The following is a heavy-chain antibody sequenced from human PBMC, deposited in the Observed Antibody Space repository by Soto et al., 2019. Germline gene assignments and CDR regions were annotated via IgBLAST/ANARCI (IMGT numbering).Heavy chain of an antibody. J-gene: IGHJ4*02. CDR3: ARVYLSGGSCYHLDY. CDR2: INSDGSST. CDR1: GFTFSSYW. V-gene: IGHV3-74*01. Sequence: EVQLVESGGGLVQPGGSLRLSCAASGFTFSSYWMHWVRQAPGKGLVWVPRINSDGSSTSYADSVKGRFTISRDKAKNTLYLQMNGLRAYDRAVYYCARVYLSGGSCYHLDYSGQGALVTVSS. D-gene: IGHD2-15*01.